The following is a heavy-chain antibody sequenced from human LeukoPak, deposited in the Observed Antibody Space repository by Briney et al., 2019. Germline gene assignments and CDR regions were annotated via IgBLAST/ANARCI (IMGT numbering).Heavy chain of an antibody. CDR3: AREGCSGGSCYLGY. J-gene: IGHJ4*02. V-gene: IGHV1-8*03. CDR1: GYTFTSYD. Sequence: ASVKVSCKASGYTFTSYDIIWVRQATGQGLEWMGWVNPNSGNTDYAQKFQGSVTITRNTSISTAYMELSSLSSEDTAVYYCAREGCSGGSCYLGYWGQGTLVTVSS. D-gene: IGHD2-15*01. CDR2: VNPNSGNT.